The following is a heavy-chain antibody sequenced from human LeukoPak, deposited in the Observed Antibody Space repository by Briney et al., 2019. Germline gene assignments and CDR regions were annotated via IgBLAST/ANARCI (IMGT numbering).Heavy chain of an antibody. CDR2: ISGDGTTT. CDR3: AVGYCSGGSCYFVY. J-gene: IGHJ4*02. V-gene: IGHV3-43*02. D-gene: IGHD2-15*01. CDR1: EFTFDEYA. Sequence: GGSLRLSCAASEFTFDEYAMHWVRQAPGKGLEWVSLISGDGTTTSYADSVKGRFTISRDNSKNTLYLQMNSLRAEDTAVYYCAVGYCSGGSCYFVYWGQGTLVTVSS.